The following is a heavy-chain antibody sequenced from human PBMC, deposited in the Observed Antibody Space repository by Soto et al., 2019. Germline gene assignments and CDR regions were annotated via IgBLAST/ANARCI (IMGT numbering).Heavy chain of an antibody. V-gene: IGHV4-39*01. CDR2: IYYSGST. Sequence: SETLSLTCTVSGGYISSSSYYWGWIRQPPGKGLEWIGSIYYSGSTYYNPSLKSRVTISVDTSKNQFSLKLSSVTAADTAVYYCAARGHCSGGSCYWYYFDYWGQGTLVTVSS. CDR3: AARGHCSGGSCYWYYFDY. CDR1: GGYISSSSYY. D-gene: IGHD2-15*01. J-gene: IGHJ4*02.